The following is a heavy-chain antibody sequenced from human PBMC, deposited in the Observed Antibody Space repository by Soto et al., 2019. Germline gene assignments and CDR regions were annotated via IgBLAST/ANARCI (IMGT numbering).Heavy chain of an antibody. CDR1: GGTFSSYA. CDR3: AREVHYYDSSGYYSREYYFDY. Sequence: SVKVCCKASGGTFSSYAISWVRQAPGQGLEWMGGIIPIFGTANYAQKFQGRVTITADESTSTAYMELSSLRSEDTAVYYCAREVHYYDSSGYYSREYYFDYWGQGTLVTVSS. D-gene: IGHD3-22*01. V-gene: IGHV1-69*13. J-gene: IGHJ4*02. CDR2: IIPIFGTA.